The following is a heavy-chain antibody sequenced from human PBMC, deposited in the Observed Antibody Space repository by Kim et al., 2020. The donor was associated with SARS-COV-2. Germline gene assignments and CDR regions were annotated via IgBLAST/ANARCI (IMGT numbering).Heavy chain of an antibody. CDR1: GGSISSYY. D-gene: IGHD3-22*01. CDR2: IYYSGSA. V-gene: IGHV4-59*01. J-gene: IGHJ6*02. Sequence: SETLSLTCTVSGGSISSYYWTWIRQPPGKGLEWIAYIYYSGSANYNPSLKSRVTISVDTSKNQFSLKLSSVTAADTAVYYCARVDSDGSRQNYYGMDVWGQGTTVTVSS. CDR3: ARVDSDGSRQNYYGMDV.